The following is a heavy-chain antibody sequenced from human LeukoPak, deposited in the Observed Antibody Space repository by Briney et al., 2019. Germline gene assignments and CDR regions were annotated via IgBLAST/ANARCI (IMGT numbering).Heavy chain of an antibody. CDR1: GGTFSTYA. J-gene: IGHJ4*02. V-gene: IGHV1-69*04. Sequence: GASVKVSCKASGGTFSTYAVSWVRQAPGQGLEWVGRIVPILGTANYAQNFQGRVTITADRSTTTAYMELSSLRSEHTAVYYCARVPQGSSWPYYFDYWGQGTLVTVSS. D-gene: IGHD6-13*01. CDR2: IVPILGTA. CDR3: ARVPQGSSWPYYFDY.